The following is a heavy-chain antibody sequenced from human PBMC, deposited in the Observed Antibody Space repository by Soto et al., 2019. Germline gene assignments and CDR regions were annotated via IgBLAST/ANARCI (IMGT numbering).Heavy chain of an antibody. CDR3: AKSRQGYGNYDFDY. CDR2: ISGSGGRT. D-gene: IGHD4-17*01. CDR1: GFTFTTYD. J-gene: IGHJ4*02. V-gene: IGHV3-23*01. Sequence: EVQLLESGGGLVQPGGSLRLSCTASGFTFTTYDMTWVRQAPGKGLEWVSTISGSGGRTYYADSVKGRFTISRDNSRNRLFLQMNSLRANDTAVYYCAKSRQGYGNYDFDYWGQGTLVTVSS.